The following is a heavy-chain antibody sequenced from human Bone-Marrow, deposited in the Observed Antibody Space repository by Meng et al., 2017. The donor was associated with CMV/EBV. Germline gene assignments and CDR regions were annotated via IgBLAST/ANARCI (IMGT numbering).Heavy chain of an antibody. D-gene: IGHD2-2*01. CDR1: GFTFSSYA. Sequence: GGSLRLSCAASGFTFSSYAMHWVRQAPGKGLEWVAVISYDGSNKYYADSVKGRFTISRDNSKNTLYLQMNSLRAEDTAVYYCARERYCSSTSCSYYYYYGMDVWGQGPTVTVFS. CDR3: ARERYCSSTSCSYYYYYGMDV. CDR2: ISYDGSNK. J-gene: IGHJ6*01. V-gene: IGHV3-30*04.